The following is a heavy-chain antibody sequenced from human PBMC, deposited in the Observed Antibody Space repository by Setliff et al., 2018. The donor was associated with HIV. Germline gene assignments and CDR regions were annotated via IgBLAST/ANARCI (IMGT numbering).Heavy chain of an antibody. Sequence: ASVKVSCKASGYTFTGYYMHWVRQAPGQGLEWMGWINPDSGGTNLAQKLQGRVTMTTDTSTSTAYMELRSLRSDDTAVYYCARVLSDGSFYVYWGQGTLVTVSS. V-gene: IGHV1-2*02. CDR2: INPDSGGT. J-gene: IGHJ4*02. D-gene: IGHD1-26*01. CDR3: ARVLSDGSFYVY. CDR1: GYTFTGYY.